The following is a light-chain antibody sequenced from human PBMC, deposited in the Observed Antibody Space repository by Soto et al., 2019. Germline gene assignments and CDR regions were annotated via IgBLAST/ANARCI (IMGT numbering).Light chain of an antibody. CDR2: YVT. V-gene: IGLV2-14*01. J-gene: IGLJ1*01. Sequence: QSALTQPASVSGSPGQSFTISCTGTSSDVGGYDYVSWYQQLPGEAPKLMIYYVTNRPSGVSNRFSGSKSGNTASLTISGLQAEDEADYYYSSYTGTSAFVFGGGPKFTVL. CDR3: SSYTGTSAFV. CDR1: SSDVGGYDY.